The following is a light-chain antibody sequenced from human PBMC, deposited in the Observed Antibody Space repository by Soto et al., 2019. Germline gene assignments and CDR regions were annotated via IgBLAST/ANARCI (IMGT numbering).Light chain of an antibody. V-gene: IGLV1-47*01. CDR3: ATWDDSLSGRV. Sequence: QSVLTQPPSASGTPGQTVIISCSGSSSNIGSNYVYWYQQLPGTAPKLLIYRNNQWPSGVPDRFSGSKSGTSASLAISGLRSEDEADYYCATWDDSLSGRVFGGGTKVTVL. CDR2: RNN. J-gene: IGLJ3*02. CDR1: SSNIGSNY.